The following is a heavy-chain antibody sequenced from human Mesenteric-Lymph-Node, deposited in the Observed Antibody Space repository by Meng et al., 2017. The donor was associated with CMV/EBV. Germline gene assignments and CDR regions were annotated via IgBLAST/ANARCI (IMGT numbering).Heavy chain of an antibody. CDR1: GFMFSSYP. Sequence: GESLKISCAASGFMFSSYPMHWVRQAPGRGLEWVALIAHNGNNEYSADSVKGRFTISRDNSNNTLYLQINSLRTDDKAVYYCARGLYDPPMDVWGQGTTVTVSS. CDR2: IAHNGNNE. V-gene: IGHV3-30-3*01. J-gene: IGHJ6*02. CDR3: ARGLYDPPMDV. D-gene: IGHD3-3*01.